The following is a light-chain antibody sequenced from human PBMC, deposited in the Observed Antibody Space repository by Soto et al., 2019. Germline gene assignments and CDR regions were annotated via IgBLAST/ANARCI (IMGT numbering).Light chain of an antibody. J-gene: IGLJ2*01. CDR1: SSNIGAGYD. V-gene: IGLV1-40*01. CDR3: QSYDSSLSGRGTPGV. CDR2: GNS. Sequence: QSVLTQPPSVSGAPGQRVTISCTGSSSNIGAGYDVHWYQQLPGTAPKLLIYGNSNRPSGVPDRFSGSKSGTSASLAITGLQAEDEADYYCQSYDSSLSGRGTPGVFGGGTKLTVL.